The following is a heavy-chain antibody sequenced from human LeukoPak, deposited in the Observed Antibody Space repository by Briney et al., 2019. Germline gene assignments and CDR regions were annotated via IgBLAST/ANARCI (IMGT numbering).Heavy chain of an antibody. CDR1: GFTFTDAW. CDR3: SSHYDGSGDY. V-gene: IGHV3-15*01. J-gene: IGHJ4*02. D-gene: IGHD3-22*01. CDR2: IFSKSHGETT. Sequence: PGGSLRLSCAASGFTFTDAWMSWVRQAPGKGLEWVGRIFSKSHGETTYYAAPVKGRFTTSRDDSKDTLYLQMNSLQTEDTGVYYCSSHYDGSGDYWGQGTLVTVSS.